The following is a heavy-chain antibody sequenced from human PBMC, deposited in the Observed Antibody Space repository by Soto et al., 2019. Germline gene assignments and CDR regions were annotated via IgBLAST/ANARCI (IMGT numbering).Heavy chain of an antibody. CDR3: GRHQSPGVVLLWFGELSKPHDAFDS. CDR2: IYYSGST. Sequence: QLQLQESGPGLVKPSETLSLTCTVSGGSISSSSYYWGWIRQPPGKGLEWIGSIYYSGSTYYNPXXXXRRXXXLLPSTNQSPXXLXSXXAADTAVYYWGRHQSPGVVLLWFGELSKPHDAFDSWGQGTMVTVSS. CDR1: GGSISSSSYY. V-gene: IGHV4-39*01. J-gene: IGHJ3*02. D-gene: IGHD3-10*01.